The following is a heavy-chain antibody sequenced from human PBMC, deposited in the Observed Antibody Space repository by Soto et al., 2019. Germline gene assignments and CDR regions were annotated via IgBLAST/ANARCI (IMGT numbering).Heavy chain of an antibody. Sequence: GGSLRLSCAASGFTFSSYSMNWVRQAPGKGLEWVSSISSSSSYIYYADSVKGRFTISRDNAKNSLYLQMNSLRAEDTAVYYCAREEITPYYYDYVWGSYRPPAFDYWGQGTPVTVSS. CDR2: ISSSSSYI. CDR1: GFTFSSYS. J-gene: IGHJ4*02. V-gene: IGHV3-21*01. D-gene: IGHD3-16*02. CDR3: AREEITPYYYDYVWGSYRPPAFDY.